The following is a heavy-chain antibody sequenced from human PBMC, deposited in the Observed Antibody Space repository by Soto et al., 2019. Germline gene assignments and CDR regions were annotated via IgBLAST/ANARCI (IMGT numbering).Heavy chain of an antibody. CDR1: GYTFTSFD. CDR2: MNPNSGNT. J-gene: IGHJ6*02. Sequence: ASVKVSCKASGYTFTSFDINWVRQASGQGLEWMGWMNPNSGNTGYAQKFQGRFTMTRNTSISTAYMELSSLRSEDTAVYYCARGLHYDFWSGYIYGMDVWDQGTTVTVSS. V-gene: IGHV1-8*01. D-gene: IGHD3-3*01. CDR3: ARGLHYDFWSGYIYGMDV.